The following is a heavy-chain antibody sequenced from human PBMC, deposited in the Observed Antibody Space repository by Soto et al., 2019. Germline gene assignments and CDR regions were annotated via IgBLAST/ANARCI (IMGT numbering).Heavy chain of an antibody. D-gene: IGHD6-13*01. J-gene: IGHJ4*02. CDR2: IYYSGST. V-gene: IGHV4-39*01. CDR1: GGSISSSSYY. Sequence: QLQLQESDPGLVKPSETLSLTCTVSGGSISSSSYYWGWIRQPPGKGLEWIGSIYYSGSTYYNPSLKSRVIMSVDTSKNQFSLKLSSVTAADTAVYYCARRRRAEQYFDCWGQGTSVIVSS. CDR3: ARRRRAEQYFDC.